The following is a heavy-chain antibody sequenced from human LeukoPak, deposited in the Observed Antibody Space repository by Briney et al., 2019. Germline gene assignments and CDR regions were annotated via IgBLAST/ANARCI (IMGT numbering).Heavy chain of an antibody. J-gene: IGHJ3*02. CDR1: GFPFSNYW. CDR2: IKTDGTYA. Sequence: GGSLRLSCAASGFPFSNYWVHWLRQAQGKGLVWVSRIKTDGTYASYAESVKGRFTVSRDNAKNTLYLQMNSLRAEDTAVYYCVRWQDIWGQGTMVTVSS. V-gene: IGHV3-74*01. CDR3: VRWQDI.